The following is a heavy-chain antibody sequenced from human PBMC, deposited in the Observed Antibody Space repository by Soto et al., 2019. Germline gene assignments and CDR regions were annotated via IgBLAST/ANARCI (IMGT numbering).Heavy chain of an antibody. V-gene: IGHV3-48*03. J-gene: IGHJ6*01. Sequence: VGSLRLSCVSSGITFVSYDMNWVRQAPGRGLEWVARVGGSGGSIYYADSVRGRFTISRDKAKNTFYLQMNSLRAADTAVYYCVRDNGGMEVYGQGTMVIVSS. CDR3: VRDNGGMEV. D-gene: IGHD2-8*01. CDR1: GITFVSYD. CDR2: VGGSGGSI.